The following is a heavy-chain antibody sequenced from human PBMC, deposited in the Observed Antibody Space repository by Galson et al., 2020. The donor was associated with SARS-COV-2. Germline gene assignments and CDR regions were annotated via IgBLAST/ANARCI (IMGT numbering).Heavy chain of an antibody. CDR1: GFTVSSNY. V-gene: IGHV3-66*02. J-gene: IGHJ4*02. D-gene: IGHD3-22*01. CDR2: IYSGGST. Sequence: GGSLRLSCAASGFTVSSNYMSWVRQAPGKGLEWVSVIYSGGSTYYADSVKGRFTISRDNSKNTLYLQMNSLRAEDTAVYYCARVPPLYYDSSCSCGSWGSFACWGQGTLVTVSS. CDR3: ARVPPLYYDSSCSCGSWGSFAC.